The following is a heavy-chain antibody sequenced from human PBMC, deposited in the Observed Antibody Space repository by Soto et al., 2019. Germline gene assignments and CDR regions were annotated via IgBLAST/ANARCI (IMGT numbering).Heavy chain of an antibody. Sequence: SETLSLTCTVSGGSISIYYWSWIRQPPGKGLEWIGYIYYSGSTNYNPSLKSRVTLSVDTSKNQFSLKLSSVTAADTAVYYCARASNYDFWSGYKSSWGYYYYGMDVWGQGTTVTVSS. CDR2: IYYSGST. V-gene: IGHV4-59*01. CDR3: ARASNYDFWSGYKSSWGYYYYGMDV. CDR1: GGSISIYY. D-gene: IGHD3-3*01. J-gene: IGHJ6*02.